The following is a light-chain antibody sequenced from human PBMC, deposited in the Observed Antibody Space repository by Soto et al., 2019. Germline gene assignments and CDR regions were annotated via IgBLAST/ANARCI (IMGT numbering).Light chain of an antibody. CDR3: QQYGSSGT. CDR2: GAS. J-gene: IGKJ4*01. Sequence: ITLWRSPDTLSLSTWEIAAAAVRAAQSVGTRLAWYQHKTGQAPRLLIYGASNRATGIPDRFSGSGSGTDFTLTISRLETEDFAVYYCQQYGSSGTFGGGTKVEIK. V-gene: IGKV3-20*01. CDR1: QSVGTR.